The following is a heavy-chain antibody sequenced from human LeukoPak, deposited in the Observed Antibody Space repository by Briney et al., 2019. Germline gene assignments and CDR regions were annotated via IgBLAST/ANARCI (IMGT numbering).Heavy chain of an antibody. CDR1: GFTFSSYE. D-gene: IGHD3-16*01. V-gene: IGHV3-48*03. Sequence: GGSLRLSCAASGFTFSSYEMNWVRQAPAKGLEWVSYISSSGSTIYYADSVKGRFTTSRDNAKNSLYRQMNSLRAGDTAVYYCALHEYYLGVDYWGRGTVDTVSS. J-gene: IGHJ4*02. CDR3: ALHEYYLGVDY. CDR2: ISSSGSTI.